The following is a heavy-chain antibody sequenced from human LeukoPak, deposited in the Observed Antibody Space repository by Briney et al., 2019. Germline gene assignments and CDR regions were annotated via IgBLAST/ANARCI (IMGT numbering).Heavy chain of an antibody. CDR3: ARDPDHGAVDY. CDR2: IKEDGSAK. J-gene: IGHJ4*02. CDR1: GFTFSSSW. D-gene: IGHD3-16*01. V-gene: IGHV3-7*01. Sequence: GGSLRLSCAASGFTFSSSWMSWLRQAPGKGLEWVADIKEDGSAKYVDSVKGRFTISRDNAKNSLYLQMNSLRVEDTAVYYCARDPDHGAVDYWGQGTLVTVSS.